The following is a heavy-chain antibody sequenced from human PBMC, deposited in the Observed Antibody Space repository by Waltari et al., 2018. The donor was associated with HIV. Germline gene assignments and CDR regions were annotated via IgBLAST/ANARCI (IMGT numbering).Heavy chain of an antibody. CDR1: GGSVSSGSYY. CDR2: IYYSGST. Sequence: QVQLQESGPGLVKPSETLSLTCTVSGGSVSSGSYYWSWIRQPPGKGLEWIGYIYYSGSTNYNPSLKSRVTISVDTSKNQFSLKLSSVTAADTAVYYCARAYSSGHLRYFDYWGQGTLVTVSS. J-gene: IGHJ4*02. CDR3: ARAYSSGHLRYFDY. V-gene: IGHV4-61*01. D-gene: IGHD6-19*01.